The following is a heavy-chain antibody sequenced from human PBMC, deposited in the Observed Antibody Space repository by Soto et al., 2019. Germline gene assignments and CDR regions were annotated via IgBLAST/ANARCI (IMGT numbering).Heavy chain of an antibody. J-gene: IGHJ5*02. V-gene: IGHV5-51*01. CDR2: IYPGDSDA. Sequence: EVQLVQSGAEGKKPGESLKISCEGSGYSFTNYWIVWLRQMPGKGLEWMGVIYPGDSDARYSPSFQGQVTISGDKSISTVYLQWSSLRASDTAMYYCARLVGSTWRRGWFDTWGQGTLVTVSS. D-gene: IGHD6-13*01. CDR1: GYSFTNYW. CDR3: ARLVGSTWRRGWFDT.